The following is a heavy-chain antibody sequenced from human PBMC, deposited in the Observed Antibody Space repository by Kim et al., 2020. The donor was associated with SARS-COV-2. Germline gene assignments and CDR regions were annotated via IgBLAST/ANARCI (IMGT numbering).Heavy chain of an antibody. CDR1: GGSFSGYY. J-gene: IGHJ3*02. V-gene: IGHV4-34*01. Sequence: SETLSLTCAVYGGSFSGYYWSWIRQPPGKGLEWIGEINHSGSTNYNPSLKSRVTISVDTSKNQFSLKLSSVTAADTAVYYCAVNSSGALNDAFDIWGQGTMVTVSS. CDR2: INHSGST. D-gene: IGHD3-22*01. CDR3: AVNSSGALNDAFDI.